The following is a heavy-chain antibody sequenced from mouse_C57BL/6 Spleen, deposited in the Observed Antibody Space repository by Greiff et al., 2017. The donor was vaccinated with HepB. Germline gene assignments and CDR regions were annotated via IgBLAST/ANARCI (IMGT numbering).Heavy chain of an antibody. D-gene: IGHD1-1*01. J-gene: IGHJ4*01. CDR2: ISYDGSN. V-gene: IGHV3-6*01. CDR3: AREEEPHYGSSYDYAMDY. Sequence: EVQLQESGPGLVKPSQSLSLTCSVTGYSITSGYYWNWIRQFPGNKLEWMGYISYDGSNNYNPSLKNRISITRDTSKNQFFLKLNSVTTEDTATYYCAREEEPHYGSSYDYAMDYWGQGTSVTVSS. CDR1: GYSITSGYY.